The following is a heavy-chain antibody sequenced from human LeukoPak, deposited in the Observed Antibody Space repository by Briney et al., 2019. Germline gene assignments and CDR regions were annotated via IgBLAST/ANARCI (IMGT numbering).Heavy chain of an antibody. Sequence: SETLSLTCTVSGGSISSSSYYWDWIRQPPGKGLEWIGSIYYSGSTYYNPSLKSRVTISVDTSKNQFSLKLSSVTAADTAVYYCARKPQYRFDYWGQGTLVTVSS. J-gene: IGHJ4*02. CDR2: IYYSGST. CDR3: ARKPQYRFDY. D-gene: IGHD2-2*01. V-gene: IGHV4-39*01. CDR1: GGSISSSSYY.